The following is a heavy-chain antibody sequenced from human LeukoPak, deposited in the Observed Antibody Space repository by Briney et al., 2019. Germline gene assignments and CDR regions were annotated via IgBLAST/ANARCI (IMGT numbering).Heavy chain of an antibody. CDR2: ISSSSSYI. Sequence: GGSLRLSCAASGFTFSSYSMNWVRQAPGKGLEWVSSISSSSSYIYYADSVKGRFTISRDNSKNTLSLEINSLRAEDTAVYYCAKGGAITVGGSDYYYYMDVWGKGTTVTVSS. V-gene: IGHV3-21*04. D-gene: IGHD6-19*01. J-gene: IGHJ6*03. CDR3: AKGGAITVGGSDYYYYMDV. CDR1: GFTFSSYS.